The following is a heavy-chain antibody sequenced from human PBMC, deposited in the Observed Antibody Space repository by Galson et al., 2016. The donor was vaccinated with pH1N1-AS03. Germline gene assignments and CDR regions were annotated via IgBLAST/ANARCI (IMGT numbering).Heavy chain of an antibody. CDR2: IDHSGST. CDR1: GGSFGGYY. V-gene: IGHV4-34*01. J-gene: IGHJ6*02. Sequence: ETLSLTCAVYGGSFGGYYWNWIRQSPGKGLEWIGEIDHSGSTNYNPSLKSRVTISVDTSKNQFSLKLSSVTAADTAVYYCAAYRPLRPGVLDVWGQGTTVTVSS. D-gene: IGHD3-16*02. CDR3: AAYRPLRPGVLDV.